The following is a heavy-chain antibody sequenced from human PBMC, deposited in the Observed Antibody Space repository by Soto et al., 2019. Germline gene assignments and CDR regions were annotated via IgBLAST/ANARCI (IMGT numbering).Heavy chain of an antibody. CDR1: GDSISSSSYY. J-gene: IGHJ4*02. D-gene: IGHD3-10*01. Sequence: PSETLSLTCTVSGDSISSSSYYWGWIRQPPGRGLEWIGSIYYTGNTYYNPSLKSRVSISVDTSKNQFSLKLSSVTAADTAVYYCARKPMVRGIIGYFDSWGQGTLVTVSS. V-gene: IGHV4-39*01. CDR2: IYYTGNT. CDR3: ARKPMVRGIIGYFDS.